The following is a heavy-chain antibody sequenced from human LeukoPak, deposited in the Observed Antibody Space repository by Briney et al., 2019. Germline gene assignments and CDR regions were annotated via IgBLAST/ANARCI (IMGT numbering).Heavy chain of an antibody. CDR3: ARDPLRNYYDSSGHDF. CDR1: GFTFDDYG. Sequence: GGSLRLSCAASGFTFDDYGMSWVRQAPGKGLEWVSGINWNGGSRAYADSVKGRFTISRDNAKNSLYLQMNSLRAEDTALYYCARDPLRNYYDSSGHDFWGQGTLVTVSS. D-gene: IGHD3-22*01. V-gene: IGHV3-20*04. CDR2: INWNGGSR. J-gene: IGHJ4*02.